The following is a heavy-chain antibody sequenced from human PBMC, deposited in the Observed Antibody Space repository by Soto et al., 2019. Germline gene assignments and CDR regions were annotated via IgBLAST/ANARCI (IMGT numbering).Heavy chain of an antibody. D-gene: IGHD1-26*01. CDR3: ARESRWELRFHYYYNGMDV. Sequence: QVQLVQSGAEVKKPGASVKVSCKASGYTFTSYGISWVRQAPGQGLEWMGWISAYNGNTNYAQKIQGRVTMTTDTSTSTAYMELRSLRSDDTAVYYCARESRWELRFHYYYNGMDVWGQGTTVTVSS. CDR1: GYTFTSYG. V-gene: IGHV1-18*04. CDR2: ISAYNGNT. J-gene: IGHJ6*02.